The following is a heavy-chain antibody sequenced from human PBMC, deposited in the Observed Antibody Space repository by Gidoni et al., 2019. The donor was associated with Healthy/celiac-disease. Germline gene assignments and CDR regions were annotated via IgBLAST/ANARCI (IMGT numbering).Heavy chain of an antibody. CDR2: ISWNSGSI. J-gene: IGHJ4*02. Sequence: EVQRVESGGGLVQPGRSLRLSCAASGFTFDDYAMHWVRQAPGNGLAWFSGISWNSGSIGYADSVKGRFTISMDNAKNSLYLQMNSLRAEDTALSYCAKDKAVAAISSRPYSFDYLGQGTLVTVSS. CDR1: GFTFDDYA. CDR3: AKDKAVAAISSRPYSFDY. V-gene: IGHV3-9*01. D-gene: IGHD6-19*01.